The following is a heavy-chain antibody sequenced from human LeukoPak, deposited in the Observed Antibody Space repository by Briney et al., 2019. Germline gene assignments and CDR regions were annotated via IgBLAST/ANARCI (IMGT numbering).Heavy chain of an antibody. Sequence: PMASVKVSCKASGYTFTSYAMNWVRQAPGQGLEWMGIINPSGGSTSYAQKFQGRVTMTRDTSTSTVYMELSSLRSEDTAVYYCARDSGPPVLIPNSGYDWVGYYYYGMDVWGQGTTVTVSS. J-gene: IGHJ6*02. V-gene: IGHV1-46*01. CDR3: ARDSGPPVLIPNSGYDWVGYYYYGMDV. CDR1: GYTFTSYA. D-gene: IGHD5-12*01. CDR2: INPSGGST.